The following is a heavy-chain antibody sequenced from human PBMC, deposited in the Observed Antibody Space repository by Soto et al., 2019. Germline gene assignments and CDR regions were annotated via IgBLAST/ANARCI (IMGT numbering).Heavy chain of an antibody. D-gene: IGHD3-10*01. V-gene: IGHV1-24*01. CDR2: FDPEDGET. J-gene: IGHJ6*03. Sequence: ASVKVSCKVSGYTLTELSMHWVRQAPGKGLEWMGGFDPEDGETIYAQKFQGRVTMTEDTSTDTAYMELSSLRSEDTAVYYCAVAYYYSSGSEGYYYYMDVWGKGTKVTVSS. CDR3: AVAYYYSSGSEGYYYYMDV. CDR1: GYTLTELS.